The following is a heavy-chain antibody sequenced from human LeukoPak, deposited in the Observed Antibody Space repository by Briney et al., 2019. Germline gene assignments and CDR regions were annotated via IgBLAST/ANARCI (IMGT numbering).Heavy chain of an antibody. J-gene: IGHJ4*02. V-gene: IGHV3-30*18. CDR3: AKDYEGYYDSSGFFDY. CDR2: ISYDGSNK. Sequence: GGSLRLSCAASGFTFSSYSMNWVRQAPGKGLEWVAVISYDGSNKYYADSVKGRFTISRDNSKNTLYLQMNSLRAEDTAVYYCAKDYEGYYDSSGFFDYWGQGTLVTVSS. CDR1: GFTFSSYS. D-gene: IGHD3-22*01.